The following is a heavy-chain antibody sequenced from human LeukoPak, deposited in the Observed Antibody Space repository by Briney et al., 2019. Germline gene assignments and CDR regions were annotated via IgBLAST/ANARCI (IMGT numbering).Heavy chain of an antibody. CDR3: ATASGSYSFDY. J-gene: IGHJ4*02. D-gene: IGHD1-26*01. V-gene: IGHV3-11*01. Sequence: PGGSLRLSCAASGFTFGDHYMSWIRQAPGKGLEWVSYISSYGSAMYYADSLKGRFTISRDNAKNSLYLQMNSLRAEDTAVYYCATASGSYSFDYWGQGTLVTVSS. CDR1: GFTFGDHY. CDR2: ISSYGSAM.